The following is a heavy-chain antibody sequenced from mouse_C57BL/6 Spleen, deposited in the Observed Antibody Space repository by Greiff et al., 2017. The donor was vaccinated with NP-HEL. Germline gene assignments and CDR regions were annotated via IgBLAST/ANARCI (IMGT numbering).Heavy chain of an antibody. V-gene: IGHV3-6*01. Sequence: EVQLQESGPGLVKPSQSLSLTCSVTGYSITSGYYWNWIRQFPGNKREWMGYISYDGSNNYNPSLKNRISITRDTSKNQFFLKLNSVTTEDTATYYCARAPELGAMDYWGQGTSVTVSS. CDR2: ISYDGSN. J-gene: IGHJ4*01. CDR3: ARAPELGAMDY. D-gene: IGHD4-1*01. CDR1: GYSITSGYY.